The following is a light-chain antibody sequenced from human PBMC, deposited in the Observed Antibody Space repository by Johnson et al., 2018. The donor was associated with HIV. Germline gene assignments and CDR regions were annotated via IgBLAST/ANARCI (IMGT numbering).Light chain of an antibody. Sequence: QSVLTQPPSVSAAPGQKVTISCSGSSSNIGNNYVSWYQQLPGTAPKLLIYDNNRRPSGIPDRFSGSKTGTSATLGITGLQTGDDADYYCGTWDSSLSVYVFGTGTNVTVL. CDR2: DNN. V-gene: IGLV1-51*01. CDR3: GTWDSSLSVYV. J-gene: IGLJ1*01. CDR1: SSNIGNNY.